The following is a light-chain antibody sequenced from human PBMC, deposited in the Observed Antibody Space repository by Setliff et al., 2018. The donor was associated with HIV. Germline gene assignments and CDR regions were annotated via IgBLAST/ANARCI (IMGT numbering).Light chain of an antibody. J-gene: IGLJ2*01. CDR2: DVI. Sequence: QSVLTQPASVSGSPGQSITISCSGTSSDVGSYNFVSWYQQHPDTAPKLILYDVIKRPSGISNRFSGSKSGNTASLTISGLQAEDEADYYCSSYTNSGTLIGGGTKVTVL. CDR3: SSYTNSGTL. V-gene: IGLV2-14*03. CDR1: SSDVGSYNF.